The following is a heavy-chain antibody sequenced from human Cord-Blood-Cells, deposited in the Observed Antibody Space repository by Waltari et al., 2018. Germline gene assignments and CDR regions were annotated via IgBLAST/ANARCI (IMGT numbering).Heavy chain of an antibody. CDR3: AREVVGATTDY. D-gene: IGHD1-26*01. Sequence: QVQLVESGGCVVQPGRSLRLSWAASGLTFSSYGMQWVRQAPGKGLEWVAVIWYDGSNKYYADSVKGRFTISRDNSKNTLYLQMNSLRAEDTAVYYCAREVVGATTDYWGQGTLVTVSS. V-gene: IGHV3-33*01. J-gene: IGHJ4*02. CDR2: IWYDGSNK. CDR1: GLTFSSYG.